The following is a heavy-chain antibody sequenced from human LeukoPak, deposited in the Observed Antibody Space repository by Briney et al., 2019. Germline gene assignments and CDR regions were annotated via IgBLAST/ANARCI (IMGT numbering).Heavy chain of an antibody. V-gene: IGHV3-30*03. J-gene: IGHJ4*02. Sequence: PGRSLRLSCAASGFTFSSYGMHWVRQAPGKGLEWVAVISYDGSSKYYADSVKGRFTISRDNSKNTLYLQMNSLRAEDTAVYYCAAGTTFDYWGQGTLVTVSS. CDR2: ISYDGSSK. CDR1: GFTFSSYG. D-gene: IGHD1-1*01. CDR3: AAGTTFDY.